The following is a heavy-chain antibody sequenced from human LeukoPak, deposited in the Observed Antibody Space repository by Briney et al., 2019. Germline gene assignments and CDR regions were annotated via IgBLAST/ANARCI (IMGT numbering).Heavy chain of an antibody. Sequence: ASVKVSCKASGGTFSSYAISWVRQATGQGLEWMGWMNPNSGNTGYAQKFQGRVTMTRNTSISTAYMELSSLRSEDTAVYYCASIAVAETGDWFDPRGQGTLVTVSS. D-gene: IGHD6-19*01. CDR2: MNPNSGNT. CDR3: ASIAVAETGDWFDP. CDR1: GGTFSSYA. V-gene: IGHV1-8*02. J-gene: IGHJ5*02.